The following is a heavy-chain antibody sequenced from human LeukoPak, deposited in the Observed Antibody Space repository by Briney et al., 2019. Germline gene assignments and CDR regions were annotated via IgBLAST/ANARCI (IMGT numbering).Heavy chain of an antibody. CDR1: GFTFSNYG. CDR3: VRDLGTTGDY. D-gene: IGHD1-7*01. J-gene: IGHJ4*02. V-gene: IGHV3-33*01. CDR2: IWYDGSKV. Sequence: QPGRSLRLSCAASGFTFSNYGMHWVRQAPGKGLEWVVVIWYDGSKVLYADSVKGRFTISRDNSKNTLYLQMNSLRAEDTAVYYCVRDLGTTGDYWGQGTLVTVSS.